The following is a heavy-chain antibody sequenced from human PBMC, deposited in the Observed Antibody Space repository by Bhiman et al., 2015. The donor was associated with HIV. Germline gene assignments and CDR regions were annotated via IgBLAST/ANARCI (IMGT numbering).Heavy chain of an antibody. CDR1: GFSFSTYA. CDR2: ISGGGGTT. D-gene: IGHD2-8*01. Sequence: EVQLLESGGGLVQPGGSLRLSCAASGFSFSTYAMTWVRQGPGKGLEWVSTISGGGGTTNYADSVKGRFTISRDNFKNTLYLGMNSLRAEDTAIYYCVRDLYCTSGLCRTDAFDIWGQGTVVTTSS. V-gene: IGHV3-23*01. J-gene: IGHJ3*02. CDR3: VRDLYCTSGLCRTDAFDI.